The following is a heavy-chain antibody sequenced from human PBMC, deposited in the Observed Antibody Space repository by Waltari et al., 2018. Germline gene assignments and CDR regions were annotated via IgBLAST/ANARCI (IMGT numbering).Heavy chain of an antibody. CDR2: IIPILGIA. D-gene: IGHD6-13*01. CDR3: ARDAFRYSSSWTPLGYFDY. CDR1: GGTFSSYA. J-gene: IGHJ4*02. Sequence: QVQLVQSGAEVKKPGSSVKVSCKASGGTFSSYAISWVRQAPGQGLEWMGGIIPILGIANYAQKFQGRVTITADKSTSTAYMELSSLRSEDTAVYYCARDAFRYSSSWTPLGYFDYWGQGTLVTVSS. V-gene: IGHV1-69*10.